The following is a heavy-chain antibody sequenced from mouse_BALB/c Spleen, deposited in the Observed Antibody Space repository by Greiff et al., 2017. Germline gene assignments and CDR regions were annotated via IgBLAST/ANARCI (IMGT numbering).Heavy chain of an antibody. CDR1: GFTFSSYT. V-gene: IGHV5-12-2*01. Sequence: EVQGVESGGGLVQPGGSLKLSCAASGFTFSSYTMSWVRQTPEKRLEWVAYISNGGGSTYYPDTVKGRFTISRDNAKNTLYLQMSSLKSEDTAMYYCARHGYDSYAMDYWGQGTSVTVSS. CDR3: ARHGYDSYAMDY. CDR2: ISNGGGST. D-gene: IGHD1-1*02. J-gene: IGHJ4*01.